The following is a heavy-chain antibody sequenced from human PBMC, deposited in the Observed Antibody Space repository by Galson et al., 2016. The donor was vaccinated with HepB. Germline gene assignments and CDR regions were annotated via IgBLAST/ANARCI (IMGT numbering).Heavy chain of an antibody. V-gene: IGHV4-39*01. J-gene: IGHJ4*02. CDR2: IYYTEGTT. D-gene: IGHD3-10*01. Sequence: SETLSLTCSVSGDSITSSDNYWAWMRRLPGKGLEWIGCIYYTEGTTYYNPSLKSRVAISLDTPKNQFSLKLTSVTATDTAVYYCARPMEGFTYGCFDSWGQGTLVTVSS. CDR3: ARPMEGFTYGCFDS. CDR1: GDSITSSDNY.